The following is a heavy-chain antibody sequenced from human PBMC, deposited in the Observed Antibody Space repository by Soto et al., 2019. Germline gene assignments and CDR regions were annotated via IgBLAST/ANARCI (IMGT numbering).Heavy chain of an antibody. V-gene: IGHV4-59*08. CDR1: GGSLNSYG. D-gene: IGHD4-4*01. Sequence: PSETLSVTCTVSGGSLNSYGWSWIRQPPGKGLEWIAYIFDSGNANYNPSLKSRVTISVDTSKNQFSLKLTSVTAADTAVYYCARHRRTTVAKFYFDNWGQGALVTVSS. CDR3: ARHRRTTVAKFYFDN. J-gene: IGHJ4*02. CDR2: IFDSGNA.